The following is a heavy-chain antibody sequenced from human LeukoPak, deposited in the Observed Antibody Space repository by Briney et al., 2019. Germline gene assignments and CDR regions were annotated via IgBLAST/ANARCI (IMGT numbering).Heavy chain of an antibody. V-gene: IGHV4-61*02. CDR2: IYTSGST. Sequence: SETLSLTCTVSGGSISSGSYYWSWIRQPAGKGLEWIGRIYTSGSTTYNPSLKSRVTISVDTSKNQFSLKLSSVTAADTAVYYCARGGYGDYGGWFDPRGQGTLVTVSS. CDR3: ARGGYGDYGGWFDP. CDR1: GGSISSGSYY. J-gene: IGHJ5*02. D-gene: IGHD4-17*01.